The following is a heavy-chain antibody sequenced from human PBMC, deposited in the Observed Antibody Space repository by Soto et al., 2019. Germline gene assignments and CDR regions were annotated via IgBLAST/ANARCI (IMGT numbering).Heavy chain of an antibody. V-gene: IGHV4-34*01. CDR3: ARGYSYGPSSGAYYGTDV. J-gene: IGHJ6*02. CDR2: INHSGST. Sequence: PSETLSLTCAVYGGSFSGYYWSWIRQPPGKGLEWIGEINHSGSTNYNPSLKSRVTISVDTSKNQFSLKLSSVTAADTAVYYCARGYSYGPSSGAYYGTDVWGQGTTVTASS. D-gene: IGHD5-18*01. CDR1: GGSFSGYY.